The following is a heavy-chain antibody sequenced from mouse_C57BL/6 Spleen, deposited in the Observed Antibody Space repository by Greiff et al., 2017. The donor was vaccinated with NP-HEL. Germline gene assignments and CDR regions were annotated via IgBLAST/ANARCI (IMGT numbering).Heavy chain of an antibody. CDR3: AREANWDVGDWYFDV. D-gene: IGHD4-1*01. J-gene: IGHJ1*03. CDR2: ISDGGSYT. V-gene: IGHV5-4*01. Sequence: EVQGVESGGGLVKPGGSLKLSCAASGFTFSSYAMSWVRQTPEKRLEWVATISDGGSYTYYPDNVKGRFTISRDNAKNNLYLQMSHLKSEDTAMYYCAREANWDVGDWYFDVWGTGTTVTVSS. CDR1: GFTFSSYA.